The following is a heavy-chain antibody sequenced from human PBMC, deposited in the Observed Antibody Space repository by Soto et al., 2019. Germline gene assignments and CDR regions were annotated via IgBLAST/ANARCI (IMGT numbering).Heavy chain of an antibody. D-gene: IGHD3-10*01. Sequence: PSETLSLTCAVSGGSISSSNWWSWVRQPPGKGLEWIGEIYHSGSTNYNPSLKSRVTISVDKSKNQFSLKLGSVTAADTAVYYCARAPMVRGVIINYYYYGMDVWGQGTTVTVSS. CDR1: GGSISSSNW. CDR2: IYHSGST. V-gene: IGHV4-4*02. CDR3: ARAPMVRGVIINYYYYGMDV. J-gene: IGHJ6*02.